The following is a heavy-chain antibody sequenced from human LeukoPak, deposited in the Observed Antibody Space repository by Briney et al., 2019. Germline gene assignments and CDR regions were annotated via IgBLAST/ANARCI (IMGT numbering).Heavy chain of an antibody. J-gene: IGHJ4*02. V-gene: IGHV3-23*01. D-gene: IGHD3-22*01. CDR2: ISGTGGNT. CDR1: GFTFSSYA. Sequence: GGSLRLSCSASGFTFSSYAMSWVRQGPGKGLEWVSGISGTGGNTYYADSVKGRFIISRDTSKNTLYLQMNSLRAEDTAEYYCAKDGYYYDSSGYYDGGYFDYWGQGTLVTVSS. CDR3: AKDGYYYDSSGYYDGGYFDY.